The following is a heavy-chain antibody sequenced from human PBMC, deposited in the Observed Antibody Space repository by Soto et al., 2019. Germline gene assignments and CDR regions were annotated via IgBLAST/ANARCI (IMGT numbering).Heavy chain of an antibody. J-gene: IGHJ6*02. V-gene: IGHV3-73*01. D-gene: IGHD2-2*02. CDR2: IRSRANNFAT. Sequence: GGSLRLSCAASGFIFSGSAIHWVRQASGKGLEWVGRIRSRANNFATSSAASVKGRFTFSRDDSKNTAYLQMNTLKPEDTAVYYCARGQGAAIGDYYYAGMDVWGQGTTVTVSS. CDR3: ARGQGAAIGDYYYAGMDV. CDR1: GFIFSGSA.